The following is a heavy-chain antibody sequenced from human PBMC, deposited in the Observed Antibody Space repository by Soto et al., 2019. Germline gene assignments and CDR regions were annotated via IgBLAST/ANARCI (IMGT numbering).Heavy chain of an antibody. D-gene: IGHD3-3*01. Sequence: GGSLRLSCAASGFTFSSYAMSWVRQAPGKGLEWVSAISGSGGSTYYADSVKGRFTISRDNSKNTLYLQMNSLRAEDTAVYYCAKDLTIFGLYGMDVWGQGTTVTVSS. V-gene: IGHV3-23*01. CDR1: GFTFSSYA. CDR2: ISGSGGST. CDR3: AKDLTIFGLYGMDV. J-gene: IGHJ6*02.